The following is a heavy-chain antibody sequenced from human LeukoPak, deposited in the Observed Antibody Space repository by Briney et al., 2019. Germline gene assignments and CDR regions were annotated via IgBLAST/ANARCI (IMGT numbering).Heavy chain of an antibody. CDR3: AKAMSYSSSTVADH. CDR2: ISWNSGNI. D-gene: IGHD6-6*01. J-gene: IGHJ4*02. V-gene: IGHV3-9*01. Sequence: GGSLRLSCAASGFTFDDYAMPWVRQTPGKGLGWVSGISWNSGNIGYADSVKGRFTIARDSAKSSLYLQMNSLRPEDTALYYCAKAMSYSSSTVADHWGLGTLVTVSS. CDR1: GFTFDDYA.